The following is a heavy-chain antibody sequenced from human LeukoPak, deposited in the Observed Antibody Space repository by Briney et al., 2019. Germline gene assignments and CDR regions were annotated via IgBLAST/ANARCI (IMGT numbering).Heavy chain of an antibody. D-gene: IGHD2-2*03. CDR1: GFTFSSYA. V-gene: IGHV3-30*14. CDR2: ISYDGSNK. Sequence: PGRSLRLSCAASGFTFSSYAMHWVRQAAGKGLEWVAVISYDGSNKYYADSVKGRFTISRDNSKNTLYLQMNSLRAEDTAVYYGERDPSLDKYSYGRAVWGQGPTVTVPS. CDR3: ERDPSLDKYSYGRAV. J-gene: IGHJ6*02.